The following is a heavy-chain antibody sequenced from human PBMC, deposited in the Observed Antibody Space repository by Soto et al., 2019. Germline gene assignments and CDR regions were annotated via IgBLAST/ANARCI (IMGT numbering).Heavy chain of an antibody. V-gene: IGHV2-26*01. CDR3: ARDSGEPWLGFYYYYGMDV. CDR1: GFSLSNARMG. CDR2: IFSNDEK. Sequence: QVTLKESGPVLVKPTETLTLTCIVSGFSLSNARMGVSWIRQPPGKALEWLAHIFSNDEKSYSTSLKSRLTIPRDTSKSQVVLTLTNMAPVDTATYSCARDSGEPWLGFYYYYGMDVWGQGTTVTVSS. J-gene: IGHJ6*02. D-gene: IGHD6-19*01.